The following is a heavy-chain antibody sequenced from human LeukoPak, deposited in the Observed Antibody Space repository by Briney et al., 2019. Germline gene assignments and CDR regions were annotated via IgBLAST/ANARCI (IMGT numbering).Heavy chain of an antibody. CDR2: IYYSGST. D-gene: IGHD3-3*01. Sequence: SETLPLTCTVSGGSISSYYWSWIRQPPGKGLEWIGYIYYSGSTNHNPSLKSRVTISVDTSKNQFSLKLSSVTAADTAVYYCARHGPLKYDFWSGYFDYWGQGTLVTVSS. V-gene: IGHV4-59*08. J-gene: IGHJ4*02. CDR1: GGSISSYY. CDR3: ARHGPLKYDFWSGYFDY.